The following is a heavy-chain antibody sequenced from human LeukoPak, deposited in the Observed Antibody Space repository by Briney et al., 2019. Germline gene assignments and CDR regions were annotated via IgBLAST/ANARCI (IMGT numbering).Heavy chain of an antibody. J-gene: IGHJ6*04. CDR3: ARREVVVVPAAPPDYYGMDV. Sequence: SVTVSFKASGGTFSSYAISWVRQAPGQGKEWMGGIIPIFGTANYTQKFQGSVTITADESTSTAYMELSSLRSEDTAVYYCARREVVVVPAAPPDYYGMDVWGKGTTVTVSS. CDR1: GGTFSSYA. CDR2: IIPIFGTA. D-gene: IGHD2-2*01. V-gene: IGHV1-69*01.